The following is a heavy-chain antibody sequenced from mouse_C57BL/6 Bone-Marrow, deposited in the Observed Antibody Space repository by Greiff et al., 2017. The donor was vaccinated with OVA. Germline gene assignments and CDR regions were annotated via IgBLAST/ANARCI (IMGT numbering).Heavy chain of an antibody. D-gene: IGHD2-10*02. CDR1: GYAFSSSW. CDR2: IYPGDGDT. CDR3: AQYGSFAD. Sequence: VQLQQSGPELVKPGASVKISCTASGYAFSSSWMNWVKQRPGKGLEWIGRIYPGDGDTNYNGKFKGKATLTADKSSSTAYMQLSSLTSEDSAVYFCAQYGSFADWGQGTLVTVSA. V-gene: IGHV1-82*01. J-gene: IGHJ3*01.